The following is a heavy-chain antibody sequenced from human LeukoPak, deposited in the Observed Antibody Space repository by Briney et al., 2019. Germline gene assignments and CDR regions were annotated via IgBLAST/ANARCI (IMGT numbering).Heavy chain of an antibody. V-gene: IGHV1-8*03. J-gene: IGHJ6*03. CDR3: ARGVRARDTIFGVVTTGGYYYYMDV. CDR2: MNPNSGNT. D-gene: IGHD3-3*01. CDR1: GYTFTSYD. Sequence: ASVKVSCKASGYTFTSYDINWVRQATGQGLEWMGWMNPNSGNTGYAQKFQGRVTITRNTSISTAYMELSSLRSEDTAVYYCARGVRARDTIFGVVTTGGYYYYMDVWGKGTTVTVSS.